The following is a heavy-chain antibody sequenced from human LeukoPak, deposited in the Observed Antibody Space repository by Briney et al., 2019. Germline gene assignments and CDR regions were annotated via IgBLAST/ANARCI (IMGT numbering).Heavy chain of an antibody. CDR1: GFTFSSYW. D-gene: IGHD3-10*01. Sequence: GGSLRLSCAASGFTFSSYWMNWVRQAPGKGLEWVANIKQDGSEKYYVDSVKGRFTISRDNAKNSLYLQSNSLRAEDTAVYYCAREHVLLWFGELKRSGMDVWGKGTTVTVSS. CDR2: IKQDGSEK. V-gene: IGHV3-7*03. CDR3: AREHVLLWFGELKRSGMDV. J-gene: IGHJ6*04.